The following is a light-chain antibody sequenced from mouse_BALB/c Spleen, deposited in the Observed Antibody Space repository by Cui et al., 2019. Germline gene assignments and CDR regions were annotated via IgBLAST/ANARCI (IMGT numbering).Light chain of an antibody. Sequence: DIVMTQSQKFMSTSVGDRVSVTCKASQNLGTNVAWYQQKPGQSPKALIYSASYRYSGVPDRFTGSGSGTDFTLTISHVQSEYLAEYFCQQYNSYPLTFGAGTKLELK. V-gene: IGKV6-15*01. CDR3: QQYNSYPLT. CDR1: QNLGTN. CDR2: SAS. J-gene: IGKJ5*01.